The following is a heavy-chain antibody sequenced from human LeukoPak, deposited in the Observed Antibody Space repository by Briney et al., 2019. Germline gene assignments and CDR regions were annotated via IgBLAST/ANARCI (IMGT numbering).Heavy chain of an antibody. CDR1: GFTFINYG. CDR2: ISGSGGNT. CDR3: AKGGWLEY. V-gene: IGHV3-23*01. Sequence: QPGGSLRLSCEASGFTFINYGMSWVRQAPGTGLEWVSGISGSGGNTYYADSAKGRFTISRDDSKNTLYLQMNGLRAEDTAVYYCAKGGWLEYWGQGTLVTVSS. D-gene: IGHD5-24*01. J-gene: IGHJ4*02.